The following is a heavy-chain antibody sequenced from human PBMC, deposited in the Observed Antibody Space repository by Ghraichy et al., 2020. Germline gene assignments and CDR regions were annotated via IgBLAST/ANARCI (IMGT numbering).Heavy chain of an antibody. Sequence: GESLNISCKGSGYSFTSYWIGWVRQMPGKGLEWMGIIYPGDSDTRYSPSFQGQVTISADKSISTAYLQWSSLKASDTAMYYCARRDREGYDLKDYYYMDVWGKGTTVTVSS. D-gene: IGHD3-3*01. CDR3: ARRDREGYDLKDYYYMDV. CDR2: IYPGDSDT. CDR1: GYSFTSYW. J-gene: IGHJ6*03. V-gene: IGHV5-51*01.